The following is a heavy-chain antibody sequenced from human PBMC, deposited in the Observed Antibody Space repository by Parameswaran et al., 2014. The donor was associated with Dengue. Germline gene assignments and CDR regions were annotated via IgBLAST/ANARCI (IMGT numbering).Heavy chain of an antibody. J-gene: IGHJ6*02. Sequence: RWIRQPPGKGLEWVSAISGSGGSTYYADSVKGRFTISRDNSKNTLYLQMNSLRAEDTAVYYCASKGSSYYYYYYGMDVWGQGTTVTDSS. CDR2: ISGSGGST. D-gene: IGHD2-2*01. CDR3: ASKGSSYYYYYYGMDV. V-gene: IGHV3-23*01.